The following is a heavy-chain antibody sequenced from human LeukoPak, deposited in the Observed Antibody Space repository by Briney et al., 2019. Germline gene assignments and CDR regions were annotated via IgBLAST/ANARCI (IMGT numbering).Heavy chain of an antibody. J-gene: IGHJ4*02. V-gene: IGHV4-38-2*01. CDR3: ARYGSGSYSTFDY. CDR1: GYSISSGYY. CDR2: IYHSGST. D-gene: IGHD3-10*01. Sequence: SETLSLTCAVSGYSISSGYYWGWIRQPPGKGREWIGSIYHSGSTYYNPSLKSRVTISVDTSKNQFSLKLSSVTAADTAVYYCARYGSGSYSTFDYWGQGTLVTVSS.